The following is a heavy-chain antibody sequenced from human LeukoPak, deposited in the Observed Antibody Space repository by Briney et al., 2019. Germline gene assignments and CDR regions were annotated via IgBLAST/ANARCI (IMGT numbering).Heavy chain of an antibody. Sequence: ASVKVSCKASGYTFTRYYMHWVRQAPGQGLEWMGWINPNSGGTNYAQKFQGRVTMTRDTSISTAYMELSRLRSDDTAVYYCARSGWSLDAFDIWGQGTMVTVSS. V-gene: IGHV1-2*02. CDR3: ARSGWSLDAFDI. J-gene: IGHJ3*02. CDR2: INPNSGGT. D-gene: IGHD6-19*01. CDR1: GYTFTRYY.